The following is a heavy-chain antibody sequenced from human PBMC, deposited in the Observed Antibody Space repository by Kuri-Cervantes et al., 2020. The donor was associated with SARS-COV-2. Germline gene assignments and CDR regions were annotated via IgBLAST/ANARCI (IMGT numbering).Heavy chain of an antibody. V-gene: IGHV3-69-1*01. CDR3: ARHYGSGSYSFMHV. CDR1: GFIFSDSY. Sequence: GESLKISCAASGFIFSDSYMSWVRQAPGKGLEWVSYISSSSYSYYADSVKGRFTISRDNAKNSLYLQMNSPRAEDTAVYYCARHYGSGSYSFMHVWGKGTPVTVSS. D-gene: IGHD3-10*01. J-gene: IGHJ6*03. CDR2: ISSSSYS.